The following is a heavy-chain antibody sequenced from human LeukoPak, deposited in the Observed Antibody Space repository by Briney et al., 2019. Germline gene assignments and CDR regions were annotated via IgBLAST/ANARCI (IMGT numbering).Heavy chain of an antibody. V-gene: IGHV3-23*01. CDR3: ANRPLDY. CDR1: GFSFSTYA. Sequence: GESLRLSCAASGFSFSTYAMSWVRQAPGKGLEWVSAISATGGSTYYADSVKGRFTISRDNSKNTLYLQINTLRAEDTAVYYCANRPLDYWGQGTLVTVSS. J-gene: IGHJ4*02. CDR2: ISATGGST.